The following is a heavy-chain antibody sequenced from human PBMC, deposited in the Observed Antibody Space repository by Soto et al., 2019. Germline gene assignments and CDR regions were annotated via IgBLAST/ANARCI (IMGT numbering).Heavy chain of an antibody. V-gene: IGHV1-2*02. Sequence: GASVKVSCKTSGYTFTGYYLNWVRQAPGRGLEWVGWINPKAGDTNNAQKFQGRVTMTTDTSISTGYMELSGLKSDDTAVYYCVTGDHLVRWGQGTRVTVLL. CDR3: VTGDHLVR. D-gene: IGHD6-6*01. J-gene: IGHJ4*02. CDR1: GYTFTGYY. CDR2: INPKAGDT.